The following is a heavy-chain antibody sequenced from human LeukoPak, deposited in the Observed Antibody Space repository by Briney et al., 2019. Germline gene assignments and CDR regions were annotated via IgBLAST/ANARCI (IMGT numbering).Heavy chain of an antibody. CDR3: ARRKTLFWYFDY. CDR1: GYSISSGYS. V-gene: IGHV4-38-2*01. J-gene: IGHJ4*02. D-gene: IGHD3-3*01. Sequence: SETLSLTCAVSGYSISSGYSWDWIRQSPGKGLEWIGNIYSSGSTYYNPSLKSRVAISVDTSKNQFSLSLNSVTAADTAVYYCARRKTLFWYFDYWGQGTLVTVSS. CDR2: IYSSGST.